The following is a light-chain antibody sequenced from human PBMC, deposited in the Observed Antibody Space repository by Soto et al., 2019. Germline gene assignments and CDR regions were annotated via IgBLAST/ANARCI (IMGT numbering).Light chain of an antibody. CDR1: SSDVGGYNY. V-gene: IGLV2-14*01. J-gene: IGLJ2*01. CDR2: DVS. CDR3: SSYTRSSTVV. Sequence: QSALTQPASVSGSPGQSITISCTGTSSDVGGYNYVSWYQQHPGKAPKLMIYDVSNRPSGVSNRFYGSKSGNTASLTISGLQAEDEADYYCSSYTRSSTVVFGGGTKLTVL.